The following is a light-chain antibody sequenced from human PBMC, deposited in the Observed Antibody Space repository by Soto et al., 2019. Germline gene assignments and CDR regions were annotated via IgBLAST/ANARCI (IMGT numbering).Light chain of an antibody. Sequence: DIQMTQSPSSLSASVGDRVTITCRASQFINNYLNWYQQKSGKAPKLLIYGASTLQSGVPSRFSASGSGTDLTLHITDLQPDDFGSFFCQQSYGTPWTFGRGTKVEV. J-gene: IGKJ1*01. CDR2: GAS. CDR3: QQSYGTPWT. V-gene: IGKV1-39*01. CDR1: QFINNY.